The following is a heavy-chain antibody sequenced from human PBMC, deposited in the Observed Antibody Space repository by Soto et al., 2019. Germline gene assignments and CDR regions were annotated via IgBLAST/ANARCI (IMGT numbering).Heavy chain of an antibody. CDR3: ARESGNRLPYGPVDY. Sequence: QVQLVESGGGLVRPGGSLRLTCAASGFTFSDHYMTWMRQAPGKGLERVSFIGKSGSEIHYTDSVEGRSTHSRDDAKNSMYLQMNSLRAEDTAVYYRARESGNRLPYGPVDYWGQGTLVTVSS. J-gene: IGHJ4*02. CDR1: GFTFSDHY. CDR2: IGKSGSEI. D-gene: IGHD3-10*01. V-gene: IGHV3-11*01.